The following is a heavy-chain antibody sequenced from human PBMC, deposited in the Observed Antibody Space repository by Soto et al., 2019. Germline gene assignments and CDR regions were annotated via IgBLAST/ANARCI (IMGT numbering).Heavy chain of an antibody. V-gene: IGHV1-69*01. CDR3: ARPTTYYYDSSGYDAFDI. CDR1: GGTFTTYT. Sequence: QVQLVQSGAEVREPGSSVKVSCKASGGTFTTYTISWVRQAPGQGLEWMGGVLPIFGTSNYAQKFQGRVTITADESTITVYMELSSLRSEDTAVYYCARPTTYYYDSSGYDAFDIWGQGTMVTVSS. J-gene: IGHJ3*02. D-gene: IGHD3-22*01. CDR2: VLPIFGTS.